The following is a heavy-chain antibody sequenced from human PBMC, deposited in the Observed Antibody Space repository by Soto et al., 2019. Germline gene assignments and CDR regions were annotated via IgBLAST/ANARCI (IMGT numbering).Heavy chain of an antibody. V-gene: IGHV4-30-4*01. CDR2: VWYRGDT. Sequence: QVQLQESGPGLVKPSQTLSLTCTVSGGSISSGDHYWSWIRQSPGKGLEWIGYVWYRGDTFYNPSLKSRLTMSVDTSKNQFSLRLSSVTAADTAVYYCVRVDPATTRTTFDYWGQGILVTVSS. J-gene: IGHJ4*02. CDR3: VRVDPATTRTTFDY. CDR1: GGSISSGDHY. D-gene: IGHD4-4*01.